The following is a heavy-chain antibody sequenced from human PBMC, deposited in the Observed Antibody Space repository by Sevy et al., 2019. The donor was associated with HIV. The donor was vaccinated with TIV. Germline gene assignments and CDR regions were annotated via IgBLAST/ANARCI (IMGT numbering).Heavy chain of an antibody. Sequence: GGSLRLSCAASGFTFDDYGINWVRQAPGKGLEWVSGISWNSGGIGYADSVKGRFTISRDNAKNSLYLQMNSLRPDDTGLYYCAKDVGQWLGKDAFDVWGRGTMVTVSS. CDR2: ISWNSGGI. D-gene: IGHD6-19*01. CDR1: GFTFDDYG. CDR3: AKDVGQWLGKDAFDV. J-gene: IGHJ3*01. V-gene: IGHV3-9*01.